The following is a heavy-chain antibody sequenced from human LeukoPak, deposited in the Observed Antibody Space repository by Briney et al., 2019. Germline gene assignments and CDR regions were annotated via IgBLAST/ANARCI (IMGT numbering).Heavy chain of an antibody. CDR1: GYTFTSYG. V-gene: IGHV1-18*01. D-gene: IGHD3-22*01. CDR3: ARVRAVYDSSGYYFDAFDI. J-gene: IGHJ3*02. CDR2: ISAYNGNT. Sequence: ASVKVSCKASGYTFTSYGISWVRQAPGQGLEWMGWISAYNGNTNYAQKLQGRVTMTTDTSTSTAYMELRSLRSDDTAVYYCARVRAVYDSSGYYFDAFDIWGQGTMVTVSS.